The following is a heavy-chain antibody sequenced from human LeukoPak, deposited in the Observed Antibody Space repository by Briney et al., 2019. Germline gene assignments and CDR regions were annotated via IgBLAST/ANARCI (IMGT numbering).Heavy chain of an antibody. Sequence: GGSLRLSCAASGFTFSSYWMSWVRQAPGKGPEWVANIKQDGSEKYYVDSVKGRLTISRDNAKNSLYLQMNSLRAEDTAVYYCASFLTNYGMDVWGQGTTVTVSS. D-gene: IGHD3-9*01. CDR1: GFTFSSYW. CDR3: ASFLTNYGMDV. J-gene: IGHJ6*02. CDR2: IKQDGSEK. V-gene: IGHV3-7*05.